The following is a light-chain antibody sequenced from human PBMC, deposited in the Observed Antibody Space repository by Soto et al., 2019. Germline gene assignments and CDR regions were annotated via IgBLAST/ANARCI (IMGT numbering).Light chain of an antibody. V-gene: IGKV1-5*03. CDR3: QHYNSYSEA. J-gene: IGKJ1*01. CDR1: QSISSW. CDR2: KAS. Sequence: DIQMTQSPSTLSGSVGYRVTITCRASQSISSWLAWYQQKPGKAPKLLIYKASTLKSGVPSRFSGSGSGTEFTLTISSLQPDDFATYYCQHYNSYSEAFGQGTKVHIK.